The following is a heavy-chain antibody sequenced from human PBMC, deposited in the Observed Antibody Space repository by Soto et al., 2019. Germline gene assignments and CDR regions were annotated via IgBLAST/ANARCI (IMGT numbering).Heavy chain of an antibody. CDR2: ISSNGGST. J-gene: IGHJ6*02. D-gene: IGHD3-22*01. CDR1: GFTFSSYA. V-gene: IGHV3-64*01. CDR3: ARPDYYDSSGYYPQVGYYYGMDV. Sequence: PGGSLRLSCAASGFTFSSYAMHWVRQAPGKGLEYVSAISSNGGSTYYANSVKGRFTISKDNSKNTLYLQMGSLRAEDMAVYYCARPDYYDSSGYYPQVGYYYGMDVWGQGTTVTVSS.